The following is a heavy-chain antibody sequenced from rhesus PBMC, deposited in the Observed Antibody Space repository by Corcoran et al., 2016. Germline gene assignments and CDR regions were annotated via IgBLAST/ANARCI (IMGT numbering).Heavy chain of an antibody. J-gene: IGHJ6*01. Sequence: QVQLQESGPGLVKPSETLSLTCAVSGGSISSHYWSWIRQSPGKGLEWIGYIYGSSWSTNYNPSLKKRVHSSKDASKNQFSLKRSAVTAADTAVYYCVREGFRSRSQSYGLDSWGQGVVVIVSS. V-gene: IGHV4S7*01. CDR1: GGSISSHY. CDR3: VREGFRSRSQSYGLDS. D-gene: IGHD6-19*01. CDR2: IYGSSWST.